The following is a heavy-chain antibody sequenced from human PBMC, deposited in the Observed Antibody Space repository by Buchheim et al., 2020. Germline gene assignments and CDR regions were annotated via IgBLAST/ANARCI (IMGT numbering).Heavy chain of an antibody. CDR1: GYTFTSYY. CDR2: INHSGGTT. D-gene: IGHD4/OR15-4a*01. V-gene: IGHV1-46*03. Sequence: QVQLVQSGAEVKKPGASVKVSCKASGYTFTSYYMHWVRQAPGQGLEWMGIINHSGGTTSYAQKFQGRVTMTRDTSKSTAYMELSSLRSEDTAVYYCARIRKDYGRWPPDVWGQGTT. CDR3: ARIRKDYGRWPPDV. J-gene: IGHJ6*02.